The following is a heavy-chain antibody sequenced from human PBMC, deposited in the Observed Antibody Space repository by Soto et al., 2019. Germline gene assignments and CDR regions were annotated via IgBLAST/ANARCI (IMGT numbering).Heavy chain of an antibody. V-gene: IGHV1-8*01. CDR3: ASRPKQPYGGKGSYYYGMDV. CDR1: GYTFTSYD. CDR2: MNPNSGNT. Sequence: GASVKVSCKASGYTFTSYDINWVRQATGQGLEWMGWMNPNSGNTGYAQKFQGRVTMTRNTSISTAYMELSSLRSEDTAVYYCASRPKQPYGGKGSYYYGMDVWGQGTTVTVSS. D-gene: IGHD4-17*01. J-gene: IGHJ6*02.